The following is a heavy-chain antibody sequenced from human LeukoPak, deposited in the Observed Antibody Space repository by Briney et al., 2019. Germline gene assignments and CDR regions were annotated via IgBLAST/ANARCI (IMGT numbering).Heavy chain of an antibody. CDR2: ISKSGDHT. D-gene: IGHD3-16*01. CDR1: GLTFNNYA. Sequence: GGSLRLSCAVSGLTFNNYAMSWVRQAPGKGLEWVSAISKSGDHTYYAASAKGRFTIYRDNSKNTRYLQMNSLRAEDTAVYYCATSWGPDTSAFRWGRDGMDVWGQGTTVIVS. V-gene: IGHV3-23*01. J-gene: IGHJ6*02. CDR3: ATSWGPDTSAFRWGRDGMDV.